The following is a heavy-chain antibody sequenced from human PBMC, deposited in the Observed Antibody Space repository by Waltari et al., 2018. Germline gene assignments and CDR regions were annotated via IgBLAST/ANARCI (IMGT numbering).Heavy chain of an antibody. CDR1: GYSFTTYW. J-gene: IGHJ5*02. CDR3: TRRENWIFDP. V-gene: IGHV5-51*01. CDR2: IYPGDSDT. D-gene: IGHD2-2*03. Sequence: EVQLVQSGAEVKKPGESLKISCKGSGYSFTTYWIAWVRQMPGNGLEWMGIIYPGDSDTRYSPSFQGQVTISDDKSISTAYLQWSSLKASDIAMYYCTRRENWIFDPWGQGTLVTVSS.